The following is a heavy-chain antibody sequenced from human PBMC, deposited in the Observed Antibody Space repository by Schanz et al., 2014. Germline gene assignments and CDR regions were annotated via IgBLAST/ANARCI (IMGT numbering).Heavy chain of an antibody. V-gene: IGHV3-11*03. CDR3: LAPDYGMDV. CDR2: VSSSSSYT. Sequence: VQLLESGGGLVQPGGSLRLSCAASGFTFSDYYMSWIRQAPGKGLEWVSYVSSSSSYTHYADSVKGRFTISRDNAKNSLFLQMNSLRAEDTAVYYCLAPDYGMDVWGQGTTVTVSS. CDR1: GFTFSDYY. J-gene: IGHJ6*02.